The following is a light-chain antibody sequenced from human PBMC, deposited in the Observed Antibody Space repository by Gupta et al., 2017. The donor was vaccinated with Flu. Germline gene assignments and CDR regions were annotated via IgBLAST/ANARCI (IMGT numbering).Light chain of an antibody. CDR2: GND. Sequence: QSVLAQPPSASGTPGQRVTISCSGSSSNIGSNAVNWYQQVPGTAPNLLIYGNDSRHSGVPDQFSGSKSGTSAALAIGGLQSEDEADYYCAAWDDSRNGNYVFGTGTKVTAL. J-gene: IGLJ1*01. V-gene: IGLV1-44*01. CDR3: AAWDDSRNGNYV. CDR1: SSNIGSNA.